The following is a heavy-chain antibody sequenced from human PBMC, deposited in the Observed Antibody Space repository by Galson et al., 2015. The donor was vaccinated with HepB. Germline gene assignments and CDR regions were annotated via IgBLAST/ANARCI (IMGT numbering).Heavy chain of an antibody. J-gene: IGHJ4*02. CDR2: IYSGGST. CDR1: GFTVSSNY. Sequence: LRLSCAASGFTVSSNYMSWVRQAPGKGLEWVSVIYSGGSTYYADSVKGRFTISRDNSKNTLYLQMNSLRAEDTAVYYCARDRVSSGVYYFDYWGQGTLVTVSS. CDR3: ARDRVSSGVYYFDY. V-gene: IGHV3-66*01. D-gene: IGHD3-22*01.